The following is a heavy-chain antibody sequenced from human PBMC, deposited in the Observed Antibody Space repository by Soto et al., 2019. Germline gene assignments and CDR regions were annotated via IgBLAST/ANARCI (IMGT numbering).Heavy chain of an antibody. CDR1: GGSISSGGYY. CDR3: ARVYYGDPVSAYHYVMDV. J-gene: IGHJ6*02. CDR2: IYYSGST. D-gene: IGHD4-17*01. Sequence: PSETLSLTCTVSGGSISSGGYYWSWIRQHPGKGLEWIGYIYYSGSTYYNPSLKSRVTISVDTSKNQFSLKLSSVTAADTAVYYCARVYYGDPVSAYHYVMDVCGQRTTVIVS. V-gene: IGHV4-31*03.